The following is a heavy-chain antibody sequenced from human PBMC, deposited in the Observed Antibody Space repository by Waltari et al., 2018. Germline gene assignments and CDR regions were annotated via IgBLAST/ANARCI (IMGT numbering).Heavy chain of an antibody. CDR1: GGSFQYYV. Sequence: QVQLQQWGAGLLKPSETLSLTCDLYGGSFQYYVWSWIRQSPGKGLEGIGEIDHNGITTDNPSLESRVGISVDSSTNQLLMNMTSVTVADTAVYFCARCDFWLRGLDLWGQGTTVTVSS. V-gene: IGHV4-34*01. D-gene: IGHD3-3*01. J-gene: IGHJ6*02. CDR3: ARCDFWLRGLDL. CDR2: IDHNGIT.